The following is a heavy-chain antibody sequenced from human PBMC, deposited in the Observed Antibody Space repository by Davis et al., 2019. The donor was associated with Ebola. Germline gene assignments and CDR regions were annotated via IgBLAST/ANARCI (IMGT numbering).Heavy chain of an antibody. D-gene: IGHD4-17*01. CDR1: GYSLTELS. CDR2: FDPEDGEG. V-gene: IGHV1-24*01. Sequence: AASVKVSCKVSGYSLTELSIHWVRQAPGKGLEWMGAFDPEDGEGIYAQKFRGRVTMTTDTSTSTAYMELRSLRSDDTAVYYCAREHGDYGGYFDYWGQGSLVTVSS. CDR3: AREHGDYGGYFDY. J-gene: IGHJ4*02.